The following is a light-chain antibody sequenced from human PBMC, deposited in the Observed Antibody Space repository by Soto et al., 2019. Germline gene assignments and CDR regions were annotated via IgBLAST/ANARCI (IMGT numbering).Light chain of an antibody. CDR2: DAS. J-gene: IGKJ5*01. V-gene: IGKV3-11*01. Sequence: ETVLTQSPATLSLSPGERATLSCRASQSISSYLAWYQQKPGQAPRLLIYDASNRATGIPARFSGSGSGTDFTLSSSSLEPEDFAVYYCQQRSNWPPITFGKGTRLE. CDR1: QSISSY. CDR3: QQRSNWPPIT.